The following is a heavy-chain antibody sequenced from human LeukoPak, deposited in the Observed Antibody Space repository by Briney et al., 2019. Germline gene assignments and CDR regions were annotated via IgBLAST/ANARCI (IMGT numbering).Heavy chain of an antibody. Sequence: GGSLRLSCAASGFTFSSYEMHWVRQPPGKGLEWVSYISSSDCTIYYADSVKGRFTISRDNAKNSLYLQMNSLRAEDTAVYYCARDYGGSSPFDYWGQGTLVTVSS. CDR3: ARDYGGSSPFDY. J-gene: IGHJ4*02. D-gene: IGHD4-23*01. CDR1: GFTFSSYE. CDR2: ISSSDCTI. V-gene: IGHV3-48*03.